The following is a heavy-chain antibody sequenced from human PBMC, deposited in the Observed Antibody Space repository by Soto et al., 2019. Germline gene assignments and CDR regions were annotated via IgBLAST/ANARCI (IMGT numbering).Heavy chain of an antibody. CDR3: ARHSVLGGGFLEWFLNWFDP. D-gene: IGHD3-3*01. V-gene: IGHV4-39*01. Sequence: QLQLQESGPGLVKPSETLSLTCTVSGGSISSSSYYWGWIRQPPGKGLEWIGSIYYSGSTYYNPSLKSRVTISVDTSKNQFSLKLSSVTAADTAVYYCARHSVLGGGFLEWFLNWFDPWGQGTLVTVSS. CDR2: IYYSGST. J-gene: IGHJ5*02. CDR1: GGSISSSSYY.